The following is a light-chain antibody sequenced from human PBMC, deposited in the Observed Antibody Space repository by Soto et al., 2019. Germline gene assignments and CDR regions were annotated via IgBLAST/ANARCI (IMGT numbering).Light chain of an antibody. CDR3: QRSYSTLWT. V-gene: IGKV1-12*02. Sequence: DIQMTQSPSSVSASVGDRVTITCRSSEDISTWLAWYQQKPGKAPKLLIYAASSLQSGVPSRFSGSGSGTDFTLTISSLQPEDFATYYCQRSYSTLWTFGQGTKVDIK. CDR2: AAS. J-gene: IGKJ1*01. CDR1: EDISTW.